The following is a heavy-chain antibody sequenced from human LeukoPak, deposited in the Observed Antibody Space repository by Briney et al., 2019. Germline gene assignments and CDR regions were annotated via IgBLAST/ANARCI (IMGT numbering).Heavy chain of an antibody. D-gene: IGHD2-8*01. J-gene: IGHJ4*02. CDR3: SRENGAFSPFGY. CDR2: ISLTGLT. CDR1: GGSISNTNW. Sequence: KPSETLSLTCGVSGGSISNTNWWSWVRPPPGQGLEWIGDISLTGLTHYNPSLESRVTVSLDKSKNPLSLNLTSVTAADTAVYYCSRENGAFSPFGYWGQGTLVTVLS. V-gene: IGHV4-4*02.